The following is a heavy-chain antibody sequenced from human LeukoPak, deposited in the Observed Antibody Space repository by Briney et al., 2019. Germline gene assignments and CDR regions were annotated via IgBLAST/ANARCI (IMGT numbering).Heavy chain of an antibody. CDR2: INPNSGGT. D-gene: IGHD1-26*01. CDR1: GYTFTDYY. V-gene: IGHV1-2*06. Sequence: ASVKVSCKPSGYTFTDYYMHWVRQAPGQGLEWMGRINPNSGGTNYARKFQGRITMTRDTSISTAYMELSRLRSDDTAVYYCAKLVGPTPDYWGQGTLVTVSS. J-gene: IGHJ4*02. CDR3: AKLVGPTPDY.